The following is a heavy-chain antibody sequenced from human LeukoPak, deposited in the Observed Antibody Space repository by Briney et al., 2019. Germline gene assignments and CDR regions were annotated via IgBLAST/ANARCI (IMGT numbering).Heavy chain of an antibody. D-gene: IGHD1-7*01. CDR3: AKDKSQLPGDS. J-gene: IGHJ5*02. CDR1: GFTFSSYS. Sequence: PGGSLRLSCAASGFTFSSYSMTWVRQAPGKGLEWVSPISSSSSYIYYADSVKGRFTISRDNAKNSLYLQMNSLRAEDTSVYYCAKDKSQLPGDSWGQGTLVTVSS. V-gene: IGHV3-21*01. CDR2: ISSSSSYI.